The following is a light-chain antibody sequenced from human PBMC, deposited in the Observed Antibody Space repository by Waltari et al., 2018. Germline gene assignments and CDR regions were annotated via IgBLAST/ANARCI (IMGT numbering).Light chain of an antibody. CDR1: SSNIGSTYD. V-gene: IGLV1-40*01. CDR2: ATT. Sequence: HSVLTQPPSVSGAPGQRVTISCSGSSSNIGSTYDVHWYKQLPGTAPKLLIYATTYRPSGVPDRISGSKSGASASLAITGLQAEDEADYYGQSYDSGLGVVFGGGTKLTVL. CDR3: QSYDSGLGVV. J-gene: IGLJ2*01.